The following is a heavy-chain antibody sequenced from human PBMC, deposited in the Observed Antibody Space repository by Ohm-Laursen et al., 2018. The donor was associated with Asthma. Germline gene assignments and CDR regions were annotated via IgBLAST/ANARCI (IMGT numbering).Heavy chain of an antibody. Sequence: SLRLSCAASGFTFSSYGMHWVRQAPGKGLEWVAVISYDGSNKYYADSVKGRFTISRDNSKNTLYLQMNSLRAEDTAVYYCARDDECGGDCRMLDYWGQGTLVTVSS. V-gene: IGHV3-30*03. CDR1: GFTFSSYG. J-gene: IGHJ4*02. CDR2: ISYDGSNK. CDR3: ARDDECGGDCRMLDY. D-gene: IGHD2-21*02.